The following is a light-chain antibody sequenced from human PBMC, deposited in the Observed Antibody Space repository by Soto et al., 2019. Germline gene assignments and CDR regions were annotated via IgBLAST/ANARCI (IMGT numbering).Light chain of an antibody. J-gene: IGKJ5*01. V-gene: IGKV1-5*01. CDR1: QSISSW. CDR3: QQCNRSPIT. CDR2: DAS. Sequence: DIQLTQSPSTLSASVGDRVTITCRVSQSISSWLAWYQQKPGKAPKLLIYDASSLASGVPSRFRGSGSGTEFTLTISSLQPDDSATYYCQQCNRSPITFGQGTRLEIK.